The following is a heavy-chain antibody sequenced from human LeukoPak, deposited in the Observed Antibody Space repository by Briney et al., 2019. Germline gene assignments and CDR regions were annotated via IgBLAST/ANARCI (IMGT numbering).Heavy chain of an antibody. V-gene: IGHV4-38-2*02. CDR3: ARDTWKDYYYYYMDV. CDR2: IFHSGST. CDR1: GDSISSAYY. Sequence: SETLSLTCTVSGDSISSAYYWGWIRPPPGKGLEWIGSIFHSGSTFYTPSLRSRVTISLDTSKNQFSLKLSSVTAADTAVYYCARDTWKDYYYYYMDVWGKGTTVTVSS. D-gene: IGHD1-1*01. J-gene: IGHJ6*03.